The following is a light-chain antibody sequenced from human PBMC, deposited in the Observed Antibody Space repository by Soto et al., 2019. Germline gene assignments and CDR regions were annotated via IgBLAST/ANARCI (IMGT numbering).Light chain of an antibody. CDR1: QTVSSRY. CDR3: QQYGRSPPFT. CDR2: GES. Sequence: EIVLTQSPGTLSLSPGERATLSCRASQTVSSRYLAWYQQKPGQAPRLLMYGESNRGAGIPDTFSGSGSWTDFTLTISRLEPEDYAVYFCQQYGRSPPFTFGQGNKVEIK. J-gene: IGKJ2*01. V-gene: IGKV3-20*01.